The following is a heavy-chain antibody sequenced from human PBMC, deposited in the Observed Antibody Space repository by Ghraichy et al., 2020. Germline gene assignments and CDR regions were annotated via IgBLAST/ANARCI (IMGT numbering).Heavy chain of an antibody. Sequence: ASVKVSCKASGYTFTGYYMHWVRQAPGQGLEWMGWINPNSGGTNYAQKFQGRVTMTRDTSISTAYMELSRLRSDDTAVYYCARGVRGVITPGLFLGYYGMDVWGQGTTVTVSS. CDR2: INPNSGGT. D-gene: IGHD3-10*01. CDR3: ARGVRGVITPGLFLGYYGMDV. V-gene: IGHV1-2*02. CDR1: GYTFTGYY. J-gene: IGHJ6*02.